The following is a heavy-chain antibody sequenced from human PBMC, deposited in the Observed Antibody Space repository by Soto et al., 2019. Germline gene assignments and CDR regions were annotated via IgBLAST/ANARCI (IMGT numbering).Heavy chain of an antibody. J-gene: IGHJ6*03. CDR3: ARGARVKSGVCYDDYLHV. D-gene: IGHD5-12*01. V-gene: IGHV4-34*01. Sequence: QVQLQQWGAGLLKPSETLSLTCAVYGGSFSGYYWSWIRQPPGQGMEWMGEINHSGSTNYNPSLKRRVTISVHTSQDQYSLKLSSVTAEHTAVYYCARGARVKSGVCYDDYLHVWGKGTTVTVSS. CDR2: INHSGST. CDR1: GGSFSGYY.